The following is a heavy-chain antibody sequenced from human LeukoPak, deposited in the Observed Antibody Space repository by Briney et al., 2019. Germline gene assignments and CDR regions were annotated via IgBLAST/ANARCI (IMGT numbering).Heavy chain of an antibody. CDR2: ISPNGDTT. V-gene: IGHV3-64*01. CDR1: GFIFNSYS. Sequence: PGGSLRLSCAASGFIFNSYSMHWVRQAPGKGLESVSAISPNGDTTYYANSVKGRFSISRDNSMDTLYLQMGSLRAEDMAVYYCAREGTPGTYDYWGQGTLVTVSS. CDR3: AREGTPGTYDY. D-gene: IGHD1-1*01. J-gene: IGHJ4*02.